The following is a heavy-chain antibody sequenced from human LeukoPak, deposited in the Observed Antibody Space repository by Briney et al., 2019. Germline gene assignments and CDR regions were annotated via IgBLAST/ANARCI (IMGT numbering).Heavy chain of an antibody. V-gene: IGHV1-18*01. D-gene: IGHD3-3*01. CDR1: GYTFTSYG. J-gene: IGHJ6*02. Sequence: ASVKVSCKASGYTFTSYGISWVRQAPGQGLEWMGWISAYNGNTNYAQKLQGRVTMTRNTSISTAYMELSSLRSEDTAVYYCARARKYDFWSGYLYYYYGMDVWGQGTTVTVSS. CDR3: ARARKYDFWSGYLYYYYGMDV. CDR2: ISAYNGNT.